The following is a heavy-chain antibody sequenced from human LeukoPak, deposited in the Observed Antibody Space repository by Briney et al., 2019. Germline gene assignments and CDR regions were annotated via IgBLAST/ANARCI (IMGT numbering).Heavy chain of an antibody. CDR3: ARGNYGGNLGGDNWFDP. CDR2: IYTSGST. D-gene: IGHD4-23*01. Sequence: SETLSLTCTVSGGSISSYYWSWIRQPPGKGLEWIGRIYTSGSTNYNPSLKSRVTMSVDTSKNQFSLKLSSVTAADTAVYYCARGNYGGNLGGDNWFDPWGQGTLVTVSS. J-gene: IGHJ5*02. CDR1: GGSISSYY. V-gene: IGHV4-4*07.